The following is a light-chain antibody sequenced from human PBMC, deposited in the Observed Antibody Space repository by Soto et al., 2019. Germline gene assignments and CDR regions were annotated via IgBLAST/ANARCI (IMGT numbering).Light chain of an antibody. J-gene: IGKJ1*01. CDR2: GAS. CDR1: ERVASNY. V-gene: IGKV3-20*01. Sequence: SPCTLSSSARERATLFCRASERVASNYLAWYQEKPGQAPRLLIYGASSRATGIPDRFSGSGSGTDFTLTISRLEPDDIAVYYCQQYGISPSFGQGSKVDI. CDR3: QQYGISPS.